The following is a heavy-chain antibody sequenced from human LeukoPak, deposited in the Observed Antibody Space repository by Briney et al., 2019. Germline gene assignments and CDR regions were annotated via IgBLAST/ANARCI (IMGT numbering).Heavy chain of an antibody. CDR2: ISSSSSYT. V-gene: IGHV3-11*06. CDR3: ARGCSGGSCYEWYFDL. CDR1: GFTFSDYY. Sequence: GGSLRLSCAASGFTFSDYYMSWIRQAPGKGLEWVSYISSSSSYTNYADSVKGRFTISRDNAKNSLYLQMNSLRAEDTAVYYCARGCSGGSCYEWYFDLWGRGTLVTVSS. J-gene: IGHJ2*01. D-gene: IGHD2-15*01.